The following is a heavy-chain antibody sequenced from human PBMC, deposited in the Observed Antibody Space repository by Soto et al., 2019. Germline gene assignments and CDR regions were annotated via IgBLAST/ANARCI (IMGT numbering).Heavy chain of an antibody. CDR3: ARSTSRTGNYYYYMDV. D-gene: IGHD2-2*01. V-gene: IGHV4-59*01. CDR1: GGSISSDY. Sequence: QVQLQESGPGLVRPSEPLSLTCTVSGGSISSDYWSWIRQPPGKGLEWIGCVHYSGSTDYNPSLKSRVTISVDTSKNQFSLRLSSVTTAYTAVYFCARSTSRTGNYYYYMDVWGRGNTVTVS. J-gene: IGHJ6*03. CDR2: VHYSGST.